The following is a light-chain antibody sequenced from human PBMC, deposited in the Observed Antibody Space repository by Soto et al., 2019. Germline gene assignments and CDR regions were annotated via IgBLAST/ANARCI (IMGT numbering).Light chain of an antibody. Sequence: LQMTQSPSTLSGTVGARVTITCRASQTISSWLAWYQQKPGKAPKLLIYKASTLKSGVPSRFSGNLSGTVVTLTIFSLQPDDGSTYYGQHYDSYSETFGQGTKVDIK. CDR3: QHYDSYSET. CDR2: KAS. J-gene: IGKJ1*01. CDR1: QTISSW. V-gene: IGKV1-5*03.